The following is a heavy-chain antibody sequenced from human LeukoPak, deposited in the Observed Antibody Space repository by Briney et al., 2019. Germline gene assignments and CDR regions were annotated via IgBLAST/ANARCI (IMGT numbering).Heavy chain of an antibody. CDR2: ISGSGGST. CDR3: AKVRKEITYYDFWSGYRGSYGMDV. J-gene: IGHJ6*02. D-gene: IGHD3-3*01. V-gene: IGHV3-23*01. CDR1: GFSFRDYW. Sequence: GGSLRLSCAASGFSFRDYWMSWVRQAPGKGLEWVSAISGSGGSTYYADSVKGRFTISRDNSKNTLYLQMNSLRAEDTAVYYCAKVRKEITYYDFWSGYRGSYGMDVWGQGTTVTVSS.